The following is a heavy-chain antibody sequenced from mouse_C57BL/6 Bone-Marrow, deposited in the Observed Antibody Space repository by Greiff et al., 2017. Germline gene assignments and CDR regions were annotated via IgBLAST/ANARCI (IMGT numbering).Heavy chain of an antibody. CDR2: INPGSGGT. CDR3: ARPYYYGSSPWFAY. Sequence: QVHVKQSGAELVRPGTSVKVSCKASGYAFTNYLIEWVKQRPGQGLEWIGVINPGSGGTNYNEKFKGKATLTADKSSSTAYMQLSSLTSEDSAVYFCARPYYYGSSPWFAYWGQGTLVTVSA. V-gene: IGHV1-54*01. D-gene: IGHD1-1*01. J-gene: IGHJ3*01. CDR1: GYAFTNYL.